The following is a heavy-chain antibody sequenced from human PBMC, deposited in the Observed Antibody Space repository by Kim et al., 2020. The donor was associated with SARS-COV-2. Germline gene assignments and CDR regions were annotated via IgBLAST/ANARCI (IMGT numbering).Heavy chain of an antibody. D-gene: IGHD5-12*01. Sequence: QKFQGRVTITRDPSASTAYMELSSLRSEDTAVYYCARMEWLRSYYYGMDVWGQGTTVTVSS. J-gene: IGHJ6*02. V-gene: IGHV1-3*01. CDR3: ARMEWLRSYYYGMDV.